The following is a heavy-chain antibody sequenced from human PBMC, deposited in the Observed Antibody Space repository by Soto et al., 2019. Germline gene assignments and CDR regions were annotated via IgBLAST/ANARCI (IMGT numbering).Heavy chain of an antibody. CDR3: AKWYYMDV. J-gene: IGHJ6*03. CDR1: GFTFSSYG. Sequence: PEGSLRLSCAASGFTFSSYGMLWVRQAPGKGLEWVAVISYDGSNKYYADSVKGRFTISRDNSKNTLYLQMHSLRAEDTAVYYCAKWYYMDVWGKGTTVTVSS. CDR2: ISYDGSNK. V-gene: IGHV3-30*18.